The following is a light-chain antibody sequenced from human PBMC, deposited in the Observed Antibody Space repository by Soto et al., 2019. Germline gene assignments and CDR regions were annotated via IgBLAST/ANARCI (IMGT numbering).Light chain of an antibody. CDR1: SSDVGGYNY. CDR2: DVS. V-gene: IGLV2-14*01. Sequence: QSALTQPASVSGSPGQSITISCTGTSSDVGGYNYVSWYQQHPGKAPKLMIYDVSNRPSGVSNRFSGSKSGNTASLTISGLQAEDAADYYCSSYTTSSTLVFGGETQLTVL. CDR3: SSYTTSSTLV. J-gene: IGLJ2*01.